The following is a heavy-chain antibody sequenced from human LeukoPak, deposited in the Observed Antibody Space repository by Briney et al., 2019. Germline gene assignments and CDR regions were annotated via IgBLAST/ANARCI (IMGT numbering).Heavy chain of an antibody. CDR3: ARDSPLYYDSSGYST. Sequence: GGSLRLSCAASGVTVSSNYMSWVRQAPGKGLEWVSVIYSGGSTYYADSVKGRFTISRDNSKNTLYLQMNSLRAEDTAVYYCARDSPLYYDSSGYSTWGQGTLVTVSS. J-gene: IGHJ5*02. D-gene: IGHD3-22*01. CDR1: GVTVSSNY. CDR2: IYSGGST. V-gene: IGHV3-66*01.